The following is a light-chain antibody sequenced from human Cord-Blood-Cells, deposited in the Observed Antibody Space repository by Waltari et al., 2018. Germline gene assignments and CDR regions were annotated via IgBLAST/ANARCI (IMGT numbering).Light chain of an antibody. Sequence: QSALTQPASVSGSPGQSITISCTGTSSDVGGYNYVSWYQQHPGNAPKLMIYDVSNRPSGFSNRFSGSKSGNTASLTISGLQAEDEADYYCSSYTSSSTWVFGGGTKLTVL. CDR1: SSDVGGYNY. J-gene: IGLJ3*02. CDR3: SSYTSSSTWV. V-gene: IGLV2-14*03. CDR2: DVS.